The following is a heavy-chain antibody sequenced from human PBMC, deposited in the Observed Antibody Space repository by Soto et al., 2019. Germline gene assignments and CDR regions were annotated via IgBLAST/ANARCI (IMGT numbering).Heavy chain of an antibody. Sequence: QVQLVESGGGVVQPGRSLRLSCAASGFTFSSYGMHWVRQAPGKGLEWVAVIWYDGSNKYHADSVKGRFTISRDNSKNTLYLQMNSLRAEDTAVYYCAGDGGGNSSPDYWGQGTLVTVSS. CDR3: AGDGGGNSSPDY. CDR2: IWYDGSNK. CDR1: GFTFSSYG. D-gene: IGHD2-21*02. J-gene: IGHJ4*02. V-gene: IGHV3-33*01.